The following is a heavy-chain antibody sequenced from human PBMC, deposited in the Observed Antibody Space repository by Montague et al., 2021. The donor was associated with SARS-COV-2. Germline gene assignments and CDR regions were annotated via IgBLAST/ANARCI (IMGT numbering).Heavy chain of an antibody. CDR1: GDSIGSSIYC. D-gene: IGHD3-22*01. J-gene: IGHJ1*01. CDR2: SYHDGNT. CDR3: AWGPKMGGSGYYYN. Sequence: SETLSLTCTVSGDSIGSSIYCWGCSRQPPGGGRMWIGSSYHDGNTYYNPSLKARVSLSIYERKNQFSLKFYSVTVADTAVYSCAWGPKMGGSGYYYNWGQGILVTVSS. V-gene: IGHV4-39*01.